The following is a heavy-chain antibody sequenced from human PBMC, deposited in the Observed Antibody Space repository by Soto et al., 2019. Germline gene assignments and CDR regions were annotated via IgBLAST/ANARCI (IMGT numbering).Heavy chain of an antibody. CDR3: AKGYRWNPGGPDY. D-gene: IGHD1-1*01. CDR1: GFNFSSYA. Sequence: EVQLLESGGGLVQPGGSLRLSCAASGFNFSSYAMSWVRQAPGTGLEWVSGLTGSGSATYYAASVEGRFTISRDNSKKTLYLQMNSLRAEDTAVYYCAKGYRWNPGGPDYWGQGTPVTVSS. V-gene: IGHV3-23*01. J-gene: IGHJ4*02. CDR2: LTGSGSAT.